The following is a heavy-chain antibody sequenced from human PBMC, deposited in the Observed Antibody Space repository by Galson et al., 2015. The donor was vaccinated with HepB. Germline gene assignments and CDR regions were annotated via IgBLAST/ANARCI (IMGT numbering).Heavy chain of an antibody. D-gene: IGHD3-10*01. Sequence: LRLSCAASGFTLSSYSMNWVRQTPGKGLEWVSSISSSSSYIYYADSVKGRFTISKDNAKNSLYLQMNSLRAEDTAVYYCAREEGMYYYYGMDVWGQGTTVTVSS. J-gene: IGHJ6*02. CDR2: ISSSSSYI. CDR1: GFTLSSYS. CDR3: AREEGMYYYYGMDV. V-gene: IGHV3-21*01.